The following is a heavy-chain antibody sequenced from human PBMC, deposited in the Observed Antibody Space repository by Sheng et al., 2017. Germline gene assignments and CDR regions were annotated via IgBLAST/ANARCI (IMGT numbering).Heavy chain of an antibody. Sequence: EVHLVESGGGLVEPGGSLRLSCAASGFIFNNYNFNWVRQAPGKGLEWVSSTDSDSSHIYYVDSVKGRFTISRDNAKNSLYLQMNSLRAEDTAVYYCAREPEGGLVVAYWGQGT. V-gene: IGHV3-21*01. CDR1: GFIFNNYN. CDR3: AREPEGGLVVAY. D-gene: IGHD6-25*01. J-gene: IGHJ4*02. CDR2: TDSDSSHI.